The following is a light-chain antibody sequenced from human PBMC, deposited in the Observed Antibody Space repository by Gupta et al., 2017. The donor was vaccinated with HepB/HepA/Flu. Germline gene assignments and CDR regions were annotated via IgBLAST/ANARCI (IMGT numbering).Light chain of an antibody. CDR2: DVS. CDR1: NSDVGGYNY. J-gene: IGLJ2*01. CDR3: LSYTSSSTLV. V-gene: IGLV2-14*01. Sequence: QSALTQPASVSGSPGQSITISCTGTNSDVGGYNYVSWYQQHPGKAPKLMIYDVSNRPSGLSNRFSGSKSGNTASLTISGLQAEDEADYYCLSYTSSSTLVFGGGTKLTVL.